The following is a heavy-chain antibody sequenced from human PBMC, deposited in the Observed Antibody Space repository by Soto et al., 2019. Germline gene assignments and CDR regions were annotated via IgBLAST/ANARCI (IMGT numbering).Heavy chain of an antibody. D-gene: IGHD6-13*01. J-gene: IGHJ4*02. V-gene: IGHV1-69*12. CDR3: ARVAAGPINFDY. CDR1: GGTFSSYA. CDR2: IIPIFGTA. Sequence: QVQLVQSGAEVKKPGSSVKVSCKASGGTFSSYAISWVRQAPGQGLEWMGGIIPIFGTANYAQKFQGSVTNTADESTSTGYMELRSLRSEDTAVYYCARVAAGPINFDYWGQGTLVTVAS.